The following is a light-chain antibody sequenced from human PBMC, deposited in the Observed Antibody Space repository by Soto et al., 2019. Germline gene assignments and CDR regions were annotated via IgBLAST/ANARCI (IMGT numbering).Light chain of an antibody. CDR2: EAS. J-gene: IGKJ5*01. Sequence: DIQFTQSPSLLSSSILERFTITCRASHDISTFLAWYQQKPGKAPKLLIYEASTLQSGVPSRFSGSGSGTEFTLTISGLLPEDFAAYHCQQLYTLPFTFGQGTRLEIK. CDR3: QQLYTLPFT. V-gene: IGKV1-9*01. CDR1: HDISTF.